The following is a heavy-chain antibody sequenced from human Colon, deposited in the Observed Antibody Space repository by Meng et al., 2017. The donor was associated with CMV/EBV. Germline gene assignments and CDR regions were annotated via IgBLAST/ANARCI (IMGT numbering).Heavy chain of an antibody. D-gene: IGHD6-13*01. Sequence: ASVKVSCKASGYTFTSYGISWVRQAPGQGLEWMGWISAYNGNTNYAQKLQGRVTMTTDTSTSTAYMELRSLRSDDTAVYYCARDRWEYSSSWIPQNWWFDPWGQGTLVTVSS. CDR1: GYTFTSYG. CDR3: ARDRWEYSSSWIPQNWWFDP. J-gene: IGHJ5*02. V-gene: IGHV1-18*01. CDR2: ISAYNGNT.